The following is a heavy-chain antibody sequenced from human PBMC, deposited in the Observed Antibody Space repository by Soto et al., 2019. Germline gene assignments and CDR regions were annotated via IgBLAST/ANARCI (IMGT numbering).Heavy chain of an antibody. V-gene: IGHV3-21*01. D-gene: IGHD6-13*01. Sequence: GGSLRLSCAASGFTFRSFTMNWVRQAPGKGLEWVSTISSNSAYIYYTDALRGRFTISRDNAKNSLHLQMNSLRAEDTAVYYCTRDASRDSSARTFDYWGPGTLVTVSS. CDR3: TRDASRDSSARTFDY. CDR1: GFTFRSFT. CDR2: ISSNSAYI. J-gene: IGHJ4*02.